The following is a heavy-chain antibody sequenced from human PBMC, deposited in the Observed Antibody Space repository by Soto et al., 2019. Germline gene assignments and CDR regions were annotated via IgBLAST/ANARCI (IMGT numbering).Heavy chain of an antibody. J-gene: IGHJ3*02. CDR1: GYPVTAYY. CDR2: INPATGAA. D-gene: IGHD3-3*01. CDR3: ARGGGVGVAGSAAFDM. Sequence: QLHLVQSGAVVKKPGASVTVSCSASGYPVTAYYMHWVRQAPGRGLEWMGGINPATGAAKYTQTFQCRVTLTRDTSTSTVFMVLSGLTSEDTAAFYCARGGGVGVAGSAAFDMWGQGTLVTVSS. V-gene: IGHV1-2*02.